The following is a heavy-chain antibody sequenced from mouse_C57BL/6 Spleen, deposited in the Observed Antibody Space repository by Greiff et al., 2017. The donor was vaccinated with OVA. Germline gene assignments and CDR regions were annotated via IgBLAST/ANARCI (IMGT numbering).Heavy chain of an antibody. CDR2: IYPRSGNT. CDR1: GYTFTSYG. V-gene: IGHV1-81*01. J-gene: IGHJ1*03. Sequence: QVQLQQSGAELARPGASVKLSCKASGYTFTSYGISWVKQRTGQGLEWIGEIYPRSGNTYYNEKFKGKATLTADTSSSTAYMELRSLTSEDSAVYFCARREYYDYGDWYFDVWGTGTTVTVSS. CDR3: ARREYYDYGDWYFDV. D-gene: IGHD2-4*01.